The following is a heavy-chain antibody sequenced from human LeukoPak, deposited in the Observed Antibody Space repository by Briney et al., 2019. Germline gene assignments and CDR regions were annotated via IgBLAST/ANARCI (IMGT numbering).Heavy chain of an antibody. D-gene: IGHD3-10*01. V-gene: IGHV1-69*05. J-gene: IGHJ6*02. CDR1: GGTFSSYA. CDR2: IIPIFGTA. Sequence: GASVKVSCKASGGTFSSYAISWVRQAPGQGLEWMGGIIPIFGTANYAQKFQGRVTITTDESTSTAYMELSSLRSEDTAVYYCASQERGFGESHDYYYYGMDVWGQGTTVTVSS. CDR3: ASQERGFGESHDYYYYGMDV.